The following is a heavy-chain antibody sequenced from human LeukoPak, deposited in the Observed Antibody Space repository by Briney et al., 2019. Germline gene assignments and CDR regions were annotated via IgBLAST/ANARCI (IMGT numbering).Heavy chain of an antibody. Sequence: GGSLRLSCAASGFTFSSHWMHWVRQAPGKGLVWLSRIKGDGRSTSYADSVKGRFTISRDNAKSTLYLQMNSLKVEDTAVYYCARKPDYYGADYWGQGTLVTVSS. CDR3: ARKPDYYGADY. J-gene: IGHJ4*02. D-gene: IGHD3-10*01. CDR2: IKGDGRST. CDR1: GFTFSSHW. V-gene: IGHV3-74*01.